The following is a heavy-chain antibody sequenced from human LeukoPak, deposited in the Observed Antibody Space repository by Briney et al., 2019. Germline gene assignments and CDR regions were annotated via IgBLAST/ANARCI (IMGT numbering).Heavy chain of an antibody. V-gene: IGHV3-74*01. CDR1: GFTFSNYW. Sequence: GGSLRLSCAASGFTFSNYWMHWVRQAQGKGLVWVSRINSDGSTTSYADAVKGRFTISRDNAKNTLFLQMNSLRAEDTAVYYCARDGGFCTNGVCFFDFWGQGTLVTVSS. J-gene: IGHJ4*02. D-gene: IGHD2-8*01. CDR3: ARDGGFCTNGVCFFDF. CDR2: INSDGSTT.